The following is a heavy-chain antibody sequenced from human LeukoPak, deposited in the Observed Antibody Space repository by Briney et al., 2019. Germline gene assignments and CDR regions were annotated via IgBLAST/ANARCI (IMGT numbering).Heavy chain of an antibody. CDR3: TRDHGLDV. J-gene: IGHJ6*02. CDR2: ISYYGTNK. CDR1: AFAFSTYN. V-gene: IGHV3-30-3*01. Sequence: PGGSLRLSCAASAFAFSTYNIHWVRQAPGKGLEWVAAISYYGTNKYYADSVEGRFTVSRDNSKSTLFLQMNSLTPEDTAVYFCTRDHGLDVWGQGTTVTVSS.